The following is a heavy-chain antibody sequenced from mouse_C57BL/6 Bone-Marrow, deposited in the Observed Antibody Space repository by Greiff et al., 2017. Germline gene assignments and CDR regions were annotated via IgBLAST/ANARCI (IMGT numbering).Heavy chain of an antibody. J-gene: IGHJ2*01. D-gene: IGHD1-1*01. CDR2: IYPGNSDT. CDR3: TRKTTVVATRYFDY. CDR1: GYTFTSYW. V-gene: IGHV1-5*01. Sequence: EVQLQQSGTVLARPGASVKTSCKTSGYTFTSYWMHWVKQRPGQGLEWIGAIYPGNSDTSYNQKFKGKAKLTAVTSASTAYMELSSLTNEDSAVYYCTRKTTVVATRYFDYWGQGTTLTVSS.